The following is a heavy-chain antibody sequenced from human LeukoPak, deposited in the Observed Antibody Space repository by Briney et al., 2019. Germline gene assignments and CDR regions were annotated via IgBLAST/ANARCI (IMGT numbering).Heavy chain of an antibody. V-gene: IGHV5-51*01. J-gene: IGHJ3*01. CDR2: INPDDSDT. CDR1: GYKFNAYW. D-gene: IGHD3-22*01. Sequence: GESLKTSCKGSGYKFNAYWIAWVGQMPGKGLEWMGIINPDDSDTRYSPSFQGQVTISADKSVSIAYLQWSSLKASDTAMYYCARPNVTSYYDSRGYDAFDVWGQGTMVIVSS. CDR3: ARPNVTSYYDSRGYDAFDV.